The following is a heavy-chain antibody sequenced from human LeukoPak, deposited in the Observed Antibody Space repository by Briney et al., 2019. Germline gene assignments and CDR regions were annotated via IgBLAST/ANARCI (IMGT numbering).Heavy chain of an antibody. CDR1: GGSISSNSYY. CDR2: IYYSGST. CDR3: ARVRLSYPDYVSPLDAFDI. D-gene: IGHD3-16*01. Sequence: SETLSLTCAVSGGSISSNSYYWGWIRQPPGKGLEWIGSIYYSGSTYYNPSLKSRVTISVDTSKNQFSLKLSSVTAADTAVYYCARVRLSYPDYVSPLDAFDIWGQGTMVTVSS. J-gene: IGHJ3*02. V-gene: IGHV4-39*07.